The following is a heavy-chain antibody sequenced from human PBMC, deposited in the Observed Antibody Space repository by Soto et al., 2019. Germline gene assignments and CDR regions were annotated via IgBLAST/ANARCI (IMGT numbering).Heavy chain of an antibody. D-gene: IGHD3-22*01. CDR1: GYTFTSYG. CDR3: ARAPPNYYDSGGWFDP. J-gene: IGHJ5*02. Sequence: QVQLVQSGDEEKKPGASVKVSCKASGYTFTSYGISWVRQAPGQGLEWMGWISAYNGNTNYAQKLQGRVTMTTDTSTSTAYMELRSLRSDDTAVYYCARAPPNYYDSGGWFDPWGQGTLVTVSS. V-gene: IGHV1-18*01. CDR2: ISAYNGNT.